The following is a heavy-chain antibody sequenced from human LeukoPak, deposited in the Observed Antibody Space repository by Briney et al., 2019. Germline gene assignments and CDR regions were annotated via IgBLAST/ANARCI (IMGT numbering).Heavy chain of an antibody. D-gene: IGHD6-19*01. Sequence: ASVKVSCKASGYTFTGYYMHWVRQAPGQGLEWMGWINPNSGGTNYAQKFQGRVTMTRDTFISTAYTELSRLRSDDTAVYYCARVERPGIAVAVDFDYWGQGTLVTVSS. V-gene: IGHV1-2*02. CDR1: GYTFTGYY. J-gene: IGHJ4*02. CDR2: INPNSGGT. CDR3: ARVERPGIAVAVDFDY.